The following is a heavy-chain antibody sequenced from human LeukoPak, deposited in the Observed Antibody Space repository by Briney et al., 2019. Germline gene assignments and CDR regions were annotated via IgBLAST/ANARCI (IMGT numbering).Heavy chain of an antibody. V-gene: IGHV3-23*01. CDR3: AKEDVLRFLEWLSPLDY. CDR1: GFTFSGFA. CDR2: ISGSGGST. J-gene: IGHJ4*02. Sequence: GGSLRLSCTASGFTFSGFAMTWVRRAPGKGLEWVSTISGSGGSTYYADSVKGRFTISRDNSKNTLYLQMNSLRAEDTAVYYCAKEDVLRFLEWLSPLDYWGQGTLVTVSS. D-gene: IGHD3-3*01.